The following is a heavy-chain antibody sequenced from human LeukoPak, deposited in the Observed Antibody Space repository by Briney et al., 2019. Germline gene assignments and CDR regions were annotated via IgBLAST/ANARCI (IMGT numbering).Heavy chain of an antibody. Sequence: GGSLRLSCAAPGFTFSGHYMSWIRQAPGKGPEWLSHIGISGETSYNADSVKGRFTISRDNGKSTLYLQMNSLRVEDTAVYYCTRHGDSANKVDFWGQGTLVTVSS. CDR1: GFTFSGHY. V-gene: IGHV3-11*01. CDR2: IGISGETS. CDR3: TRHGDSANKVDF. D-gene: IGHD7-27*01. J-gene: IGHJ4*02.